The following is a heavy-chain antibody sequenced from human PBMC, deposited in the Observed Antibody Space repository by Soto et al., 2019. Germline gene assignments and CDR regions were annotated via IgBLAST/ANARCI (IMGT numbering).Heavy chain of an antibody. CDR3: APHVSCSGGSCQYDAFAI. Sequence: GGSLRLSCEGSGFTVSSHAMTWIRQAPGKGPEWVSTLTADGGTYYADSVKGRFAMSRDTSENTLYLQMNSLGAEDTAAYYCAPHVSCSGGSCQYDAFAIRGQGTMVTVSS. CDR1: GFTVSSHA. V-gene: IGHV3-23*01. CDR2: LTADGGT. J-gene: IGHJ3*02. D-gene: IGHD2-15*01.